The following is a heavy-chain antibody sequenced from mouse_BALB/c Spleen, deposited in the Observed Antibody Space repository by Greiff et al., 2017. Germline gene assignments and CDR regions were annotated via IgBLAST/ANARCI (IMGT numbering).Heavy chain of an antibody. J-gene: IGHJ3*01. Sequence: EVKLVESGGGLVQPGGSRKLSCAASGFTFSSFGMHWVRQAPEKGLEWVAYISSGSSTIYYADTVKGRFTISRDNPKNTLFLQMTSLRSEDTAMYYCARSADGYYGGFAYWGQGTLVTVSA. V-gene: IGHV5-17*02. D-gene: IGHD2-3*01. CDR2: ISSGSSTI. CDR3: ARSADGYYGGFAY. CDR1: GFTFSSFG.